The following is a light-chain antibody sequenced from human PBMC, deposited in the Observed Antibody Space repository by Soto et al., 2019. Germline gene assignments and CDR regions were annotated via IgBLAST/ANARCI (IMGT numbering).Light chain of an antibody. CDR2: SAS. Sequence: EIVMTQSPATLSVSPGERATLSCRASQSISDTLAWYQQKPGQAPRLLTYSASRRATGFPARFSGSGSGTDFTLTISSLQSEDFAVYYCQQYNNWPWTFGQGTKVDIK. J-gene: IGKJ1*01. CDR1: QSISDT. CDR3: QQYNNWPWT. V-gene: IGKV3-15*01.